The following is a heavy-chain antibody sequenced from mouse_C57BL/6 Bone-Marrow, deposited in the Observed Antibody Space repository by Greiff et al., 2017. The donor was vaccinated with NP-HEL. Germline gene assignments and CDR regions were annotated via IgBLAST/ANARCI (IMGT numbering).Heavy chain of an antibody. V-gene: IGHV1-76*01. CDR2: IYPGSGNT. CDR3: AAYYDYD. Sequence: VQLQQSGAELVRPGASVKLSCKASGYTFTDYYINWVKQRPGQGLEWIARIYPGSGNTYYNEKFKGKATLTAEKSSSTAYMQLSSLTSEDSAVYFCAAYYDYDWGQGTTLTVSS. D-gene: IGHD2-4*01. CDR1: GYTFTDYY. J-gene: IGHJ2*01.